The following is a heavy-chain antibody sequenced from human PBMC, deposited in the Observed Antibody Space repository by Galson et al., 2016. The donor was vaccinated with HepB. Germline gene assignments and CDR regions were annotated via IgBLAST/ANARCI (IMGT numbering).Heavy chain of an antibody. CDR1: GFTFSNYG. V-gene: IGHV3-33*01. J-gene: IGHJ4*02. CDR3: ARGTWDLLRRFDY. D-gene: IGHD1-26*01. Sequence: SLRLSCAASGFTFSNYGMHWVRQAPGKGLEWVAELWHDGSNKKYVDSVQGRFSISRDNSKNTVYLQMNSLRAEDTAKYFCARGTWDLLRRFDYWGQGILVIVSS. CDR2: LWHDGSNK.